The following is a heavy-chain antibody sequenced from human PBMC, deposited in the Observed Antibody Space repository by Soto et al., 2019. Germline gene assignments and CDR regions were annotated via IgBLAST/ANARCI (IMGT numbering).Heavy chain of an antibody. CDR1: GYTLTELS. D-gene: IGHD6-13*01. Sequence: QVQLVQSGAEVKKPGASVKVSCKVSGYTLTELSMHWVRQAPGKGLEWMGGFDPEDGETIYAQKFQGRVTMTEDTSTDTAYMELSSLRSEDTAVYYCAIHLRGTGYSSSWYDYWGQGTLVTVSS. J-gene: IGHJ4*02. CDR3: AIHLRGTGYSSSWYDY. V-gene: IGHV1-24*01. CDR2: FDPEDGET.